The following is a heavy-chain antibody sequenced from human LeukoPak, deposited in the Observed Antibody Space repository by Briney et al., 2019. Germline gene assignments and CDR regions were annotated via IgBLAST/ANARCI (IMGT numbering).Heavy chain of an antibody. J-gene: IGHJ4*02. CDR1: GGSISSSSYY. Sequence: SETLSLTCTVSGGSISSSSYYWGWIRQPPGKGLEWIGTVFYSGRTYYSSSLQSRVTISVDTSKNQFSLRLSSVTPADTAIYYCARLSNDYGDYEGHYWGQGTLVTVSP. V-gene: IGHV4-39*01. CDR3: ARLSNDYGDYEGHY. D-gene: IGHD4-17*01. CDR2: VFYSGRT.